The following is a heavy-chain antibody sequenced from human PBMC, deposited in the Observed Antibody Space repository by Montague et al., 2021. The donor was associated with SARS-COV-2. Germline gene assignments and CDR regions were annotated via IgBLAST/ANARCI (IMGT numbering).Heavy chain of an antibody. V-gene: IGHV6-1*01. J-gene: IGHJ6*02. Sequence: CAISGDSVSSNGATWNWVRQSPSRGLEWLGRTYYRSKRYNDYAVSVRGRVTIYPDTSKSQFSLQLNSVTPEDTAIYYCTSGREGNYNVMDVWGQGTTVTVSS. CDR2: TYYRSKRYN. CDR1: GDSVSSNGAT. CDR3: TSGREGNYNVMDV. D-gene: IGHD1-1*01.